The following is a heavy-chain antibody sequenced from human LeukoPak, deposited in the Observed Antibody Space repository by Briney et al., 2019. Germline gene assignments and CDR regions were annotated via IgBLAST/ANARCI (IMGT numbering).Heavy chain of an antibody. CDR3: AKDAGGSSGWYPPNPLTLDY. Sequence: GGSLTLSCPASGFTLSSYTISWVRQPPGKGLEWVAAISGSGGSTYYADSVQGRCTISRDNSKTTLYLQMNSLRAEDTAVYYCAKDAGGSSGWYPPNPLTLDYWGQGTLVTVSS. J-gene: IGHJ4*02. D-gene: IGHD6-19*01. CDR2: ISGSGGST. V-gene: IGHV3-23*01. CDR1: GFTLSSYT.